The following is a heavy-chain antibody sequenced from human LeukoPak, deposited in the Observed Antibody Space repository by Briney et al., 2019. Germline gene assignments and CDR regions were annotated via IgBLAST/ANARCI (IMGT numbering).Heavy chain of an antibody. CDR3: TTDCSSIRYYGDGAFDS. CDR1: GLTFSHVW. CDR2: IKSKSGGGTT. J-gene: IGHJ3*02. V-gene: IGHV3-15*01. Sequence: GGSLRLSCAASGLTFSHVWMSWVRQAPGKGLEWIGRIKSKSGGGTTDYAAPVKGRFTISRDDSENTLYLQMNSLKIEDTAVYYCTTDCSSIRYYGDGAFDSWGQGTMVTVSS. D-gene: IGHD2-2*01.